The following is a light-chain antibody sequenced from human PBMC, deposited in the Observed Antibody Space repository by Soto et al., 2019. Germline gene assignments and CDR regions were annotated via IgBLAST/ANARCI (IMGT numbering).Light chain of an antibody. Sequence: QSALTQPPSASGSPGQSVTISCTGTSSDDGGYNYVSWYQQHPGKAPKRMISEVSKRPSGVPHRLSGSKSGNTASLTVSALQAEDEAAYYCSSFAGNNNLVFGGGTKLTVL. CDR2: EVS. V-gene: IGLV2-8*01. J-gene: IGLJ2*01. CDR1: SSDDGGYNY. CDR3: SSFAGNNNLV.